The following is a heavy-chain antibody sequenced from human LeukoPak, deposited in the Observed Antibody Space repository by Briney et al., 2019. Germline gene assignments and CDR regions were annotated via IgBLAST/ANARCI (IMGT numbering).Heavy chain of an antibody. J-gene: IGHJ4*02. CDR1: GFTSSSYG. Sequence: GRSLRLSCAASGFTSSSYGMHWVRQAPGKGLEWVAVIWYDGSNKYYADSVKGRFTISRDNSKNTLYLQMNSLRAEDTAVYYCAREKATVVNGYFDYWGQGTLVTVSS. CDR3: AREKATVVNGYFDY. V-gene: IGHV3-33*01. D-gene: IGHD4-23*01. CDR2: IWYDGSNK.